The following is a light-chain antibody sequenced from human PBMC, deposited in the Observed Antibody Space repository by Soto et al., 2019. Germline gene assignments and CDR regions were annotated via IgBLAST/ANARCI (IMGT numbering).Light chain of an antibody. V-gene: IGKV1-12*01. CDR1: QGIGNW. Sequence: DIQMTQSPSSVFASVGDRVTITCRASQGIGNWLAWYQQRPGEAPRLLIYRTSSLQGGVPSRFSGSGSGTEFTLTISSLQPEDFASYYCQQGSSFPLTFGGGTKVDIK. CDR3: QQGSSFPLT. CDR2: RTS. J-gene: IGKJ4*01.